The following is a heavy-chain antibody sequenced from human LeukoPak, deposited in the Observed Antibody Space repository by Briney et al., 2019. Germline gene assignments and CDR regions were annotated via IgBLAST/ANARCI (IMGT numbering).Heavy chain of an antibody. CDR3: ASAVGGWYKSFDY. CDR1: GDSISSSSYY. CDR2: IYYSGST. V-gene: IGHV4-39*01. J-gene: IGHJ4*02. D-gene: IGHD6-19*01. Sequence: PSETLSLTCTVSGDSISSSSYYWGWIRQPPGKGLEWIGSIYYSGSTYYNPSLKSRVIISVDTSKNQFSLKLSSVTAADTAVCYCASAVGGWYKSFDYWGQGTLVTVSS.